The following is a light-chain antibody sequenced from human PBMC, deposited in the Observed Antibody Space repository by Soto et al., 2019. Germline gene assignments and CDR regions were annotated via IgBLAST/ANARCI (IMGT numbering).Light chain of an antibody. Sequence: DIQMTQSPSTLSGSVGDRVTITCRASQTISSWLAWYQQKPGKAPKLLIYKASTLKSGVPSRFSGSGSGTEFTLTISSLQPDDFATYYCQQYHTYLSFGGGTKVDIK. CDR1: QTISSW. J-gene: IGKJ4*01. V-gene: IGKV1-5*03. CDR3: QQYHTYLS. CDR2: KAS.